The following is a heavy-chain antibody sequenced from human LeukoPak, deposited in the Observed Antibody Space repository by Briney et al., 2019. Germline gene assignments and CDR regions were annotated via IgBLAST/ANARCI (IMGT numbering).Heavy chain of an antibody. J-gene: IGHJ4*02. CDR2: KHYSGST. D-gene: IGHD6-13*01. CDR1: GGSISSYY. Sequence: SETLSLTCTVSGGSISSYYWSWIRQPPGKGLEWIGYKHYSGSTNYNPSLKSRVTISIDTSKNQFSLNLSSVTAADTAVYFCARGDSSSWYAEDYWGQGTLVTVSS. V-gene: IGHV4-59*01. CDR3: ARGDSSSWYAEDY.